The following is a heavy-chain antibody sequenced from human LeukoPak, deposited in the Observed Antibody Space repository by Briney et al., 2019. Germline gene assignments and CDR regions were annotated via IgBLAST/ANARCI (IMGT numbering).Heavy chain of an antibody. CDR2: IRSKANSYAT. CDR3: TSRQIAVAGDFDY. CDR1: GFTFSGSA. D-gene: IGHD6-19*01. Sequence: GGSLKLSCAASGFTFSGSAVHWVRQASGKGLEWVGRIRSKANSYATAYAASVKGRFTISRDDSKNTAYLQMNSLKTEDTAVYYCTSRQIAVAGDFDYWGQGTLVTVSS. J-gene: IGHJ4*02. V-gene: IGHV3-73*01.